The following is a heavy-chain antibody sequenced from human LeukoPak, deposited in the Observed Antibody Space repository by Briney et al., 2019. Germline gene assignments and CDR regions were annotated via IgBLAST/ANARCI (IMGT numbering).Heavy chain of an antibody. V-gene: IGHV4-38-2*01. D-gene: IGHD3-16*02. CDR3: ARVMVEYDYVWGSYRLGDYYYYYGMDV. CDR2: IYHSGST. J-gene: IGHJ6*04. Sequence: KTSETLSLTCAVSGYSIGSGYYWGWIRQPPGKGLEWIRSIYHSGSTYYNPSLKSRVTISVDTSKNQFSLKLSSVTAADTAVYYCARVMVEYDYVWGSYRLGDYYYYYGMDVWGKGTTVTVSS. CDR1: GYSIGSGYY.